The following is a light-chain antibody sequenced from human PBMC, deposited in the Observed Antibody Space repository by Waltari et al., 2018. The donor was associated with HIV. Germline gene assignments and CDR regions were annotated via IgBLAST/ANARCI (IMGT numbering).Light chain of an antibody. Sequence: QTVLPQEPWFSVSPGGPVTLTCGLSSGPASTSYYPGWYQQTPGQAPRTLIYSTNTRSSGVPDRFSGSILGNKAALTITGAQADDESDYYCVLYMGSGIGVFGGGTKLTVL. CDR3: VLYMGSGIGV. CDR2: STN. CDR1: SGPASTSYY. V-gene: IGLV8-61*01. J-gene: IGLJ3*02.